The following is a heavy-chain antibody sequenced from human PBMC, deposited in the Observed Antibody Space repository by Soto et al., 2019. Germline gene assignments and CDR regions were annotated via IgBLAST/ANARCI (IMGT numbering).Heavy chain of an antibody. CDR1: GYTFSSHA. CDR2: INGGDGNT. D-gene: IGHD6-19*01. Sequence: ASVKVSCKASGYTFSSHAIHWVRQAPGQRLEWMGWINGGDGNTKYSQEFQGRVTFTRDTSASIVYMEMSSLRSEDTTVYYCARSPGWYALDFWGQGTIVTVSS. J-gene: IGHJ3*01. V-gene: IGHV1-3*01. CDR3: ARSPGWYALDF.